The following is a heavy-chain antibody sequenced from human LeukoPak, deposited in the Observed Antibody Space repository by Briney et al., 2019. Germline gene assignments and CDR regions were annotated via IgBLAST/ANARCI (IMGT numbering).Heavy chain of an antibody. V-gene: IGHV1-3*01. D-gene: IGHD3-22*01. CDR2: ISAGNGNT. CDR1: GYTFTSYA. J-gene: IGHJ4*02. CDR3: ARGSGYYYNFDY. Sequence: ASVKVSCKASGYTFTSYAINWVRQAPGQRLEWMGWISAGNGNTKYSQKFQGRVTFTRDTSASTAYMELSSLRSEDTAVYYCARGSGYYYNFDYWGQGTLVTVSS.